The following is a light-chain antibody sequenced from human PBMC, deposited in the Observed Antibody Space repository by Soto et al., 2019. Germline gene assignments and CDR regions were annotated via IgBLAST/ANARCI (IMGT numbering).Light chain of an antibody. CDR1: ESVSNS. CDR2: RAS. V-gene: IGKV1-5*03. Sequence: DIQMTQFPSTLSASVGDRVTITCRASESVSNSLAWYQQQPGKAPRLLIYRASSLENDVPSRFSGSGSGTEFTLTISSLRPDDFATYYCQQYKSYSPFTLGQGTKVEI. J-gene: IGKJ2*01. CDR3: QQYKSYSPFT.